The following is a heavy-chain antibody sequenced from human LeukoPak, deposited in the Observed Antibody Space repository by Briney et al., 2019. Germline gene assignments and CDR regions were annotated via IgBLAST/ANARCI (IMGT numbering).Heavy chain of an antibody. CDR3: AASYYYDSSGYNGPFDY. D-gene: IGHD3-22*01. CDR2: IVVGSGNT. V-gene: IGHV1-58*02. J-gene: IGHJ4*02. Sequence: GASVKVSCKASGFTFTSSAMQWVRQARGQRLEWIGWIVVGSGNTNYAQKFQEIVTITRDMSTSTAYMELSSLRSEDTAVYYCAASYYYDSSGYNGPFDYWGQGTLVTVSS. CDR1: GFTFTSSA.